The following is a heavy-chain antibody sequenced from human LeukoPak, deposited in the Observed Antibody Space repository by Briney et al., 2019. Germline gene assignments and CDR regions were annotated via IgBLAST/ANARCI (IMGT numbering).Heavy chain of an antibody. J-gene: IGHJ4*02. CDR2: ISYDGRIK. D-gene: IGHD4-11*01. Sequence: GGSLRLSCAASGFTFSDYYMSWVRQAPGKGLEWVSFISYDGRIKYYADSVKGRLTISRDNSKNTLWLQMNSLRAEDTAIYYCARDLSEKYSIDYWGQGTLVTVSS. CDR3: ARDLSEKYSIDY. V-gene: IGHV3-30-3*01. CDR1: GFTFSDYY.